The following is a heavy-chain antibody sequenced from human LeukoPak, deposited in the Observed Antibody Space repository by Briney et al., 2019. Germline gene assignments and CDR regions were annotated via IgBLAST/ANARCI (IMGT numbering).Heavy chain of an antibody. D-gene: IGHD3-10*01. V-gene: IGHV3-23*01. CDR1: GFTFSGYA. J-gene: IGHJ5*02. Sequence: AGGSLRLSCAASGFTFSGYAMSWVRQAPGKGLEWVSTITASGGTTFYADSVRGRFTISRDNSKNTLYLQMNSLRAEDTAVYYCAKGGTAAVWFGELAFDPWGQGTLVTVSS. CDR2: ITASGGTT. CDR3: AKGGTAAVWFGELAFDP.